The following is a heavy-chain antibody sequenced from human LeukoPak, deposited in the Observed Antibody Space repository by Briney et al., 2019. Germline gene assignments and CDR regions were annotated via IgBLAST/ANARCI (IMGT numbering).Heavy chain of an antibody. CDR3: ARHSPSYYYDSSGYYGKAFDI. CDR1: GGSFSGYY. Sequence: SETLSLTCAVYGGSFSGYYWSWIRQPPGKGLEWIGEINHSGSTNYNPSLKSRVTISVDTSKNQFSLKLSSVTAADTAVYYCARHSPSYYYDSSGYYGKAFDIWGRGTMVTVSS. J-gene: IGHJ3*02. D-gene: IGHD3-22*01. CDR2: INHSGST. V-gene: IGHV4-34*01.